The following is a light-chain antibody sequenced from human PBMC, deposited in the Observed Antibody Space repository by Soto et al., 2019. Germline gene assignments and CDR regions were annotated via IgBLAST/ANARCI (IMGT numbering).Light chain of an antibody. J-gene: IGLJ1*01. CDR3: SSYTNINTRACV. Sequence: LTQPASVSGSPGQSITISCTGTSGDIDSYNRVSWYQQHPGKAPKLIIYEVTDRPSGVSNRFSGSKSGNTASLTISGLQAEDEAEYYCSSYTNINTRACVFGTGTKVTVL. CDR2: EVT. CDR1: SGDIDSYNR. V-gene: IGLV2-14*01.